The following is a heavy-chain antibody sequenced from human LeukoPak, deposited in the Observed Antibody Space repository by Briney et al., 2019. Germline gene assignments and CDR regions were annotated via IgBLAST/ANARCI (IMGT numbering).Heavy chain of an antibody. CDR3: AKDRGFATAYPSFDY. V-gene: IGHV3-23*01. CDR1: GFTFSNYA. CDR2: ISGSGGSA. Sequence: GGSLRLSCAASGFTFSNYAMNWVRQAPGKGLEWVSGISGSGGSAYYADSVKGRFTISRDNSKNTLYLQIKSLRVEDTALYYCAKDRGFATAYPSFDYWGRGTLVTVSS. J-gene: IGHJ4*02.